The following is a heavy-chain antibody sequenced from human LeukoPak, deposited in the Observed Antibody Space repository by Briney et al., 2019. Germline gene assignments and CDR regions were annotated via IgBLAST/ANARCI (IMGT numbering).Heavy chain of an antibody. CDR1: GGTFSSYA. D-gene: IGHD3-9*01. V-gene: IGHV1-69*13. J-gene: IGHJ4*02. Sequence: SVKVSCKASGGTFSSYAISWVRQAPGQGLEWMGGIIPIFGTANYAQKFQGRVTITADESTSTAYMELSSLRSEDTAVYYCASPTIFGLGTFDYWGQGTLVTVSS. CDR3: ASPTIFGLGTFDY. CDR2: IIPIFGTA.